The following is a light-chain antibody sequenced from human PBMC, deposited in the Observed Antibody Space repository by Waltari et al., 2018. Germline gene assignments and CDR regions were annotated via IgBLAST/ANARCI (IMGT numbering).Light chain of an antibody. CDR1: KSISSY. Sequence: DIQMTQSPSSISASVGDRVTITCRASKSISSYLNWYQQKPGKAPKLLIYAESSLQSGVPSRFSGSGSGTDFTLTISSLQPEDFATYYCQQSYSTPHTVGQGTKLEIK. CDR2: AES. J-gene: IGKJ2*01. CDR3: QQSYSTPHT. V-gene: IGKV1-39*01.